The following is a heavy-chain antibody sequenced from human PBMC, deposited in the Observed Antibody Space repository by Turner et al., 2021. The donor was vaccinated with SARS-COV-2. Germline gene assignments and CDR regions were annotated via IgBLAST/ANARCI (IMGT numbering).Heavy chain of an antibody. CDR3: ARDPTTTVTVDDYYYGMDV. CDR1: GYTFTGYY. CDR2: INPNSGGT. V-gene: IGHV1-2*02. D-gene: IGHD4-17*01. J-gene: IGHJ6*02. Sequence: QVQLVQSGAEVKKPGASVKVSCKASGYTFTGYYMHWVRQAPGQGLEWMGWINPNSGGTNYAQKFQGRVTMTRDTSTSTVYMELSSLRSEDTAVYYCARDPTTTVTVDDYYYGMDVWGQGTTVTVSS.